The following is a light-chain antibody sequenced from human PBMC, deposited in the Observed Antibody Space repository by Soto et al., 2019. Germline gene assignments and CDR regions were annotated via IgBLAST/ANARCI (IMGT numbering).Light chain of an antibody. CDR2: KAS. CDR1: QTINSW. CDR3: QQYDTYPWT. Sequence: DLQMTQSPSTLSASVGDRVTITCRASQTINSWLAWYQQKPGKAPKLLIHKASTLESGVPSRFSGSESGTDFTLTVSSLQPDDFAIYYCQQYDTYPWTFGQGTKVEIK. V-gene: IGKV1-5*03. J-gene: IGKJ1*01.